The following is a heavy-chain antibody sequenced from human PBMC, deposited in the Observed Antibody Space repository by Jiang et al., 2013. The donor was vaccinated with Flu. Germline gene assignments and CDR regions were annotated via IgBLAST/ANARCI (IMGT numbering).Heavy chain of an antibody. D-gene: IGHD2-15*01. CDR2: IYPGDSDT. Sequence: EWMGIIYPGDSDTRYSPSFQGQVTISADKSISTAYLQWSSLKASDTAMYYCARQGELPATYYYYYGMDVWGQGTTVTVSS. V-gene: IGHV5-51*01. J-gene: IGHJ6*02. CDR3: ARQGELPATYYYYYGMDV.